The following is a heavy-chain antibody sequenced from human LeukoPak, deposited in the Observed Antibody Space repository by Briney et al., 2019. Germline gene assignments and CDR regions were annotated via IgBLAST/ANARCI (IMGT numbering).Heavy chain of an antibody. CDR2: IYTSGST. Sequence: PSETLSLTCTVSGGSISSGSYYWSWIRQPAGKGREWIGRIYTSGSTNYNPSLKSRVTISVDTSKNQFSLKLTSVTAADTAVYYCARSSMDWGVGHYYYYMDVWGKGTRVTVSS. V-gene: IGHV4-61*02. CDR1: GGSISSGSYY. J-gene: IGHJ6*03. CDR3: ARSSMDWGVGHYYYYMDV. D-gene: IGHD3-10*01.